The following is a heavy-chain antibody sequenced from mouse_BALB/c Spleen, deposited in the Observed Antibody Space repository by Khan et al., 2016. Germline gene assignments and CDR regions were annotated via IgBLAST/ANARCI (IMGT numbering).Heavy chain of an antibody. CDR3: ATTVVAPRFAY. Sequence: QLEESGPGLVKPSQSLSLTCTVTGYSITSDYAWNWIRQFPGNKLEWVGYISYSGSTRYNAYLKSRISITRDTSKNQFFLQLNSVTTEDTATXSCATTVVAPRFAYWGPGTLVTVSA. J-gene: IGHJ3*01. V-gene: IGHV3-2*02. D-gene: IGHD1-1*01. CDR2: ISYSGST. CDR1: GYSITSDYA.